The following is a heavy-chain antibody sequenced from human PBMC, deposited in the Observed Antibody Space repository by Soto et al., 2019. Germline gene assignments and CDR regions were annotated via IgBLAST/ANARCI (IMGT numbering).Heavy chain of an antibody. Sequence: GGSLRLSCAASGFTFSSYWMSWVLQAPWKGLEWVANIKQDGSNKYYADSVKGRFTISRDNSKNTLYLQMNSLRAEDTAVYYCAKDQFRRITMFGFVNFHLRMDVWGQRTTVTVSS. V-gene: IGHV3-7*01. CDR1: GFTFSSYW. CDR3: AKDQFRRITMFGFVNFHLRMDV. CDR2: IKQDGSNK. D-gene: IGHD3-10*02. J-gene: IGHJ6*02.